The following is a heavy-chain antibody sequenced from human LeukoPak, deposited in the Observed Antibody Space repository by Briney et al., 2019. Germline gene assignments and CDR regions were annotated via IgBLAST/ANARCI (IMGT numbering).Heavy chain of an antibody. CDR3: AIVQIGKWELPNFAY. CDR2: ISPYNGNT. Sequence: ASVKVSCKASGYTFTGYGISWVRQAPGQGLEWMGWISPYNGNTNYARKLQGRVTMTTDTSTSTAYMELRSLRSDDTAVFYCAIVQIGKWELPNFAYWGQGTLVTVSS. J-gene: IGHJ4*02. V-gene: IGHV1-18*01. CDR1: GYTFTGYG. D-gene: IGHD1-26*01.